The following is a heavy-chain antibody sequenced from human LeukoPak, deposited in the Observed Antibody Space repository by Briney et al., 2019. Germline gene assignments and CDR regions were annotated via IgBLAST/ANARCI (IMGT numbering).Heavy chain of an antibody. D-gene: IGHD5-18*01. CDR1: GYTFTTYD. CDR3: ARRNTAMVAGLDY. J-gene: IGHJ4*02. Sequence: ASVKVSCKASGYTFTTYDINWVRQPTGQGLEWMGWMNPNSGNTGYAQKFQGRVTMTRNTSISTAFMELSGLRSEDTAVYFCARRNTAMVAGLDYWGQGSLVTVSS. CDR2: MNPNSGNT. V-gene: IGHV1-8*01.